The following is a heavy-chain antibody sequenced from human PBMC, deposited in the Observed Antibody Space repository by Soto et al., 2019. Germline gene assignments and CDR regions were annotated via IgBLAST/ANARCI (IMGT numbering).Heavy chain of an antibody. J-gene: IGHJ1*01. V-gene: IGHV4-30-2*01. D-gene: IGHD1-26*01. CDR2: IYHSAST. Sequence: PSETLSLTCAVSGGSISSGGYSWSWIRQPPGKGLEYIGYIYHSASTYYNPSLKSRVTISVDRSKNQFSLKLNSVTAADTAVYFFVSVPAYWGHCTL. CDR1: GGSISSGGYS. CDR3: VSVPAY.